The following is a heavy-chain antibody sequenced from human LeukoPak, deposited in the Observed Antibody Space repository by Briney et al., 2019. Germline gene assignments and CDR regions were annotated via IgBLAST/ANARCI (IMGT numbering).Heavy chain of an antibody. CDR3: ARSYCSSTTCYIVAFDI. Sequence: PSETLSLTCAVYGGPFSGYYWSWIRQPPGKGLEWIGEINHSGSTNYNPSLKSRVTISVDTSKNQFSLKLSSVTAADTAVYYCARSYCSSTTCYIVAFDIWGQGTMVTVSS. J-gene: IGHJ3*02. CDR1: GGPFSGYY. D-gene: IGHD2-2*01. V-gene: IGHV4-34*01. CDR2: INHSGST.